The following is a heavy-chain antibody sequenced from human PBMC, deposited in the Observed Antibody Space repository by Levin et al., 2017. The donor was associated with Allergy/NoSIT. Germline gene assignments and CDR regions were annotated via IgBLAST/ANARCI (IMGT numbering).Heavy chain of an antibody. Sequence: GESLKISCAASGFTFSTYSMNWVRQAPGKGLEWVSYISRTSNVYYADSVKGRSTISRDNAKNSLYLQMNSLRDEDTAVYYCVRDPDWLDPWGQGTLVTVSS. V-gene: IGHV3-48*02. CDR3: VRDPDWLDP. J-gene: IGHJ5*02. CDR1: GFTFSTYS. CDR2: ISRTSNV.